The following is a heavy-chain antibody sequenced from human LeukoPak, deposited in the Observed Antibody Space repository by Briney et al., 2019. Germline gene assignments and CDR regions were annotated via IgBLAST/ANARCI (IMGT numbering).Heavy chain of an antibody. J-gene: IGHJ5*02. CDR3: ARHVTLRHSYANWFNP. V-gene: IGHV5-51*01. CDR1: GYSFTSYW. CDR2: IYPGDSDT. D-gene: IGHD5-18*01. Sequence: HGESLKISCKGSGYSFTSYWIGWVRQMPGKGLEWMGIIYPGDSDTRYSPSFQGQVTISADKSISTAYLQWSSLKASDTAMYYCARHVTLRHSYANWFNPWGHGTLVTVSS.